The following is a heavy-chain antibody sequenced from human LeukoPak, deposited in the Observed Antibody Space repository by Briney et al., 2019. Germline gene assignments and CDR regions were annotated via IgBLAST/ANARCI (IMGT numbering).Heavy chain of an antibody. CDR3: ARAESGYSSSWSDYYYYMDA. D-gene: IGHD6-13*01. CDR1: GGAISSYY. Sequence: SETQSLTCTVSGGAISSYYWSWVRQPAGKGLEWIGRIYTSGSTNYNPSLKSRVTMSVDTSKNQFSLKLSSVTAADTPVYYCARAESGYSSSWSDYYYYMDAWGKGTTVTVSS. V-gene: IGHV4-4*07. CDR2: IYTSGST. J-gene: IGHJ6*03.